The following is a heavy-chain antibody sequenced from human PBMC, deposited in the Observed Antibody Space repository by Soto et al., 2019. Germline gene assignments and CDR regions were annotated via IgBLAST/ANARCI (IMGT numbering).Heavy chain of an antibody. D-gene: IGHD3-22*01. CDR3: ARDPHYYDSSGYYLNYYGMDV. Sequence: GGSLRLSCAASGFTFSSYSMNWVRQAPGKGLEWVSYISSSSSTIYYADSVKGRFTISRDNAKNSLYLQMNSLRDEDTAVYYCARDPHYYDSSGYYLNYYGMDVWGQGTTVTVSS. V-gene: IGHV3-48*02. CDR2: ISSSSSTI. CDR1: GFTFSSYS. J-gene: IGHJ6*02.